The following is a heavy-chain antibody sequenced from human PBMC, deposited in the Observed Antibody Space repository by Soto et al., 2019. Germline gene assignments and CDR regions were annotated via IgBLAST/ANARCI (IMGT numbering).Heavy chain of an antibody. D-gene: IGHD3-16*01. Sequence: QVQLVQSGAEVKKPGASVKVSCKASGYTFTSYDINWVRQATGQGLEWMGWMNPNSCNTGYAQKFQARVTMTRNTSISTAYMGLGSMGSEDMGVDDWAGEDGEGGLGAVDYYGMDVWGQGTTVTVSS. CDR3: AGEDGEGGLGAVDYYGMDV. V-gene: IGHV1-8*01. CDR2: MNPNSCNT. J-gene: IGHJ6*02. CDR1: GYTFTSYD.